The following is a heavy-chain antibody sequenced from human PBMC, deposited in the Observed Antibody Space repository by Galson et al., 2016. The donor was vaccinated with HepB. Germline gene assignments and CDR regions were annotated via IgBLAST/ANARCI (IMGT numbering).Heavy chain of an antibody. J-gene: IGHJ3*02. CDR2: VYYSGTA. CDR1: SGSISSSRYY. Sequence: SETLSLTCTVSSGSISSSRYYWGWIRQPPGEGLEWIGRVYYSGTAYYDPSLKSRVSISVDTSKNQFSLRLSSVTAGDTAVYFCAGHCGGDCYNNLADAFDIWGRGTMVTVSS. V-gene: IGHV4-39*01. D-gene: IGHD2-21*01. CDR3: AGHCGGDCYNNLADAFDI.